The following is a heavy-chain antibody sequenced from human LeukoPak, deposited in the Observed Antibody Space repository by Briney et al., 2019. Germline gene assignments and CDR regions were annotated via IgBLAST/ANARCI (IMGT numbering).Heavy chain of an antibody. CDR1: RFSLSNYR. J-gene: IGHJ6*03. CDR2: LLYDGNTK. Sequence: TGVSVTLSCAASRFSLSNYRMHWLPQAPGKGLKGVTALLYDGNTKHYADSVKGRFTISRDISNNTFYLLMNSLTAEDTAVYYCARDHRPEIQYYYMDVWGKGTTVAVSS. CDR3: ARDHRPEIQYYYMDV. D-gene: IGHD1-14*01. V-gene: IGHV3-33*01.